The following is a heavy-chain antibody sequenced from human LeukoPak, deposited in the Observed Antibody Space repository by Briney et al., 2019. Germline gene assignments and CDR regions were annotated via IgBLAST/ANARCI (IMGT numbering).Heavy chain of an antibody. Sequence: GGSLRLSCAASGFTFSSYSTNWVRQAPGKGLEWVSYISSSSSTIYYADFVKGRFTISRDNAKNSLCLQMNSLRDEDTAVYYCARVTEQLVALNGMDVWGQGTTVTVSS. CDR3: ARVTEQLVALNGMDV. CDR1: GFTFSSYS. J-gene: IGHJ6*02. V-gene: IGHV3-48*02. D-gene: IGHD6-6*01. CDR2: ISSSSSTI.